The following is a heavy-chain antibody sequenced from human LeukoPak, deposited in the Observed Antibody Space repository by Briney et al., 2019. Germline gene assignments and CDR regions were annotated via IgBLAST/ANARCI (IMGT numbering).Heavy chain of an antibody. D-gene: IGHD6-19*01. CDR1: GYTFTSYG. CDR2: ISAYNGNT. J-gene: IGHJ5*02. V-gene: IGHV1-18*04. Sequence: GASVKVSCKASGYTFTSYGISWVRQAPGQGLEWMGWISAYNGNTNYAQKLQGRVTMTTDTSTSTAYMELRSLRSDDTAVYYCARVRQCLVQIAWFDTWGQGTLVTVSS. CDR3: ARVRQCLVQIAWFDT.